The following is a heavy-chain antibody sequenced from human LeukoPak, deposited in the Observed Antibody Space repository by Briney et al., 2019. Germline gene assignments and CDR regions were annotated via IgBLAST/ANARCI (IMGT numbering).Heavy chain of an antibody. CDR3: ARAPSLYGSGSYYTPYYYYGMDV. CDR2: INHSGST. J-gene: IGHJ6*04. Sequence: SETLSLTCAVYGRSFSGYYWSWIRQPPGKGLEWIGEINHSGSTNYNPSLKSRVTISVDTSKNQFSLKLSSVTAADTAVYYCARAPSLYGSGSYYTPYYYYGMDVWGKGTTVTVSS. D-gene: IGHD3-10*01. CDR1: GRSFSGYY. V-gene: IGHV4-34*01.